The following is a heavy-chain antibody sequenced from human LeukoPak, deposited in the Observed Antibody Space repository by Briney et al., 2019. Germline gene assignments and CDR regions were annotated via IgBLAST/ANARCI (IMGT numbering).Heavy chain of an antibody. J-gene: IGHJ4*02. V-gene: IGHV3-21*01. CDR3: ARVGLEWLLTPSQYYFDY. CDR1: GFTFSSYS. Sequence: GGSLRLSCAASGFTFSSYSMNWVRQAPGRGLEWVSSISSSSSYIYYADSVKGRFTISRDNAKNSLYLQMNSLRAEDTAVYYCARVGLEWLLTPSQYYFDYWGQGTLVTVSS. CDR2: ISSSSSYI. D-gene: IGHD3-3*01.